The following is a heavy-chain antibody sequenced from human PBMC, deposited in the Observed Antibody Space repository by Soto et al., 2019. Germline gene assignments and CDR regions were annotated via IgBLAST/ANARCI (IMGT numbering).Heavy chain of an antibody. CDR2: IYHSGST. CDR1: GGSISSGGYS. Sequence: TLSLTCAVSGGSISSGGYSWSWIRQPPGKGLEWIGYIYHSGSTYYNPSLKGRVTISVDRSKNQFSLKLSSVTAADTAVYYCATYGGNSNWFDPWGQGTLVTVSS. CDR3: ATYGGNSNWFDP. J-gene: IGHJ5*02. V-gene: IGHV4-30-2*01. D-gene: IGHD4-17*01.